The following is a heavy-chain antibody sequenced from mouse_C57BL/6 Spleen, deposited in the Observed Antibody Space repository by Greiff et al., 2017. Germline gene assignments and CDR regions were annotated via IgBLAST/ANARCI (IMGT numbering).Heavy chain of an antibody. CDR3: AREPFITPVVPYYFDY. J-gene: IGHJ2*01. CDR1: GYTFTSYW. CDR2: IYPGSGST. Sequence: QVQLQQPGAELVKPGASVKMSCKASGYTFTSYWITWVKQRPGQGLEWIGDIYPGSGSTNYNEKFKSKATLTVDTSSSTAYMQLSSRTSEDSAVYYCAREPFITPVVPYYFDYWGQGTTLTVSS. V-gene: IGHV1-55*01. D-gene: IGHD1-1*01.